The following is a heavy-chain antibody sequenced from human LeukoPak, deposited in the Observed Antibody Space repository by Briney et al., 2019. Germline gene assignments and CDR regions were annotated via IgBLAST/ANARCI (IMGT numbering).Heavy chain of an antibody. Sequence: EPGGSLRLSCAASGFTFSDYYMSWIRQAPGKGLEWVSYISSSGSTIYYADSVKGRFTISRGNAKNSLYLQMNSLRAEDTAVYYCARSGLAYCGGDCYEDYYGMDVWGQGTTVTVSS. CDR1: GFTFSDYY. V-gene: IGHV3-11*01. CDR2: ISSSGSTI. J-gene: IGHJ6*02. D-gene: IGHD2-21*02. CDR3: ARSGLAYCGGDCYEDYYGMDV.